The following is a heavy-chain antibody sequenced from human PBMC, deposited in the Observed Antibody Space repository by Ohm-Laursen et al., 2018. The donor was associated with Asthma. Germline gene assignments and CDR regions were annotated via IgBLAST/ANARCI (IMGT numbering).Heavy chain of an antibody. D-gene: IGHD3-10*01. CDR1: GYTFTSYY. V-gene: IGHV1-46*01. CDR3: ARDSGRIGSGKKYYFDY. Sequence: ASVKVSCKASGYTFTSYYMHWVRQAPGQGLEWMGIINPSGGSTSYAQKFQGRVTMTRDTSTGTVYMELSSLRSEDTAVYYCARDSGRIGSGKKYYFDYWGQGTLVTVSS. CDR2: INPSGGST. J-gene: IGHJ4*02.